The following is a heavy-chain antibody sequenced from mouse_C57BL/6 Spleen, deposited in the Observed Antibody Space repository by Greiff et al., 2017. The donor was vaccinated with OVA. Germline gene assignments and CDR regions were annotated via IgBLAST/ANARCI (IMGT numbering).Heavy chain of an antibody. J-gene: IGHJ2*01. V-gene: IGHV1-69*01. D-gene: IGHD1-1*01. Sequence: QVQLQQPGAELVMPGASVKLSCKASGYTFTSYWMHWVKQRPGQGLEWIGEIDPSDSYTNYNQKFKGKSTLTVDKSSSTAYMQLSSLTSEDSAVYYCARDPYYYGSRYYFDYWGQGTTLTVSS. CDR1: GYTFTSYW. CDR3: ARDPYYYGSRYYFDY. CDR2: IDPSDSYT.